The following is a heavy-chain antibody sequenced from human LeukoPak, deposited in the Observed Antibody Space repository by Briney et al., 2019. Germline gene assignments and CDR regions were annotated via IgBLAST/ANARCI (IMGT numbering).Heavy chain of an antibody. CDR2: MNPKSGNT. J-gene: IGHJ6*03. CDR3: ARRAVGNSYYYYMDV. V-gene: IGHV1-8*03. D-gene: IGHD6-19*01. CDR1: GYTFTSYD. Sequence: GASVNVSCKASGYTFTSYDITWVRQVSGQGLEWMGWMNPKSGNTDYAQNFQGRVTITRNTSISTAYMELSSLRSEDTAVYYCARRAVGNSYYYYMDVWGKGTTVTVSS.